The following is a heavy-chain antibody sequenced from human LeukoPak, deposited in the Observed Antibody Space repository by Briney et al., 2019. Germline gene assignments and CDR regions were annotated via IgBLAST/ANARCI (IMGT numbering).Heavy chain of an antibody. CDR3: ARDSEAVAGLDW. J-gene: IGHJ4*02. CDR1: GYTFTSYY. V-gene: IGHV1-46*01. D-gene: IGHD6-19*01. CDR2: INPSAGIT. Sequence: ASVKVSCKASGYTFTSYYIHWVRQAPGQGLEWMGIINPSAGITTYAQKFQGRVTMTSDTSTSTIYMDLSSLKFEDTAVYYCARDSEAVAGLDWWGQGTLVTVSS.